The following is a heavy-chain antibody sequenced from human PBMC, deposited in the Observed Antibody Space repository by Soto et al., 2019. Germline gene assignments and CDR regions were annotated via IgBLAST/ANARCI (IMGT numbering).Heavy chain of an antibody. CDR1: GGSISSGDYY. J-gene: IGHJ4*02. V-gene: IGHV4-30-4*01. CDR2: TYYSGST. CDR3: ARDTAMDPFDY. D-gene: IGHD5-18*01. Sequence: SETLSLTCTVSGGSISSGDYYWSWIRQPPGKGLEWIGYTYYSGSTYYNPSLKSRVTISVDTSKNQFSLKLSSVTAADTAVYYCARDTAMDPFDYWGQGTLVTVSS.